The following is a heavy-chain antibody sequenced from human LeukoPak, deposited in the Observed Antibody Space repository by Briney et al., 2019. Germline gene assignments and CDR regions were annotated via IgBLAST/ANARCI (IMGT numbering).Heavy chain of an antibody. Sequence: GASVKVSCKASGGTFSSYAISWVRQAPGQGLEWMGRIIPILGIANYAQKFQGRVTITADKSTSTAYMELSSLRSEDTAVYYCARRFYGDYGFYFDYWGQGTLVTVSS. CDR2: IIPILGIA. J-gene: IGHJ4*02. CDR3: ARRFYGDYGFYFDY. D-gene: IGHD4-17*01. CDR1: GGTFSSYA. V-gene: IGHV1-69*04.